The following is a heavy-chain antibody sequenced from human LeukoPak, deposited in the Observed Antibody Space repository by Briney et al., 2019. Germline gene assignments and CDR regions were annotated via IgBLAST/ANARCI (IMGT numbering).Heavy chain of an antibody. CDR2: IRSGGGTI. CDR1: GFTFSDFY. D-gene: IGHD6-6*01. V-gene: IGHV3-11*01. J-gene: IGHJ4*02. CDR3: SSFNH. Sequence: GGSLRLSCLASGFTFSDFYMSWIRQAPGKGLEWVAYIRSGGGTIFYADSVRGRFTISRDDAKSSLYLQMNDLGADDTAVYYCSSFNHWGQGALVTVSS.